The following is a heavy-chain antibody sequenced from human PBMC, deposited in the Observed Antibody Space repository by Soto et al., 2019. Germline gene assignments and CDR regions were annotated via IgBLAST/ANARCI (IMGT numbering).Heavy chain of an antibody. CDR2: ISSNGGST. V-gene: IGHV3-64*01. Sequence: EVQLVESGGGLVQLGGSLRLSCAASGFTFSSYAMHWVRQAPGKGLEYVSAISSNGGSTYYANSVKGRFTISRDNSKNTLYLQMGSLRAEDMAVYYCAREGYCSSTSCYSFDYWGQGTLVTVSS. CDR3: AREGYCSSTSCYSFDY. J-gene: IGHJ4*02. D-gene: IGHD2-2*01. CDR1: GFTFSSYA.